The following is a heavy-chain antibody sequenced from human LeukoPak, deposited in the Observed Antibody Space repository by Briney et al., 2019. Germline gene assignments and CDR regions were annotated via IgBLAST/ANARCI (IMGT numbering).Heavy chain of an antibody. J-gene: IGHJ4*02. CDR3: ARHSIQLWSMYYFDY. V-gene: IGHV3-21*01. Sequence: GGSLRLSCAASGFTFNSYSMNWVRQAPGKGLEWVSSISSSGSYIYYADSVKGRFTISRDNAKNSLYLQMNSLRAEDTAMYYCARHSIQLWSMYYFDYWGQGTLVTVSS. CDR2: ISSSGSYI. D-gene: IGHD5-18*01. CDR1: GFTFNSYS.